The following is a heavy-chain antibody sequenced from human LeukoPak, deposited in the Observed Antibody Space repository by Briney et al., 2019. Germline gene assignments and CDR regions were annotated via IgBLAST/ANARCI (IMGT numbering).Heavy chain of an antibody. J-gene: IGHJ5*02. CDR2: INPSGGST. CDR1: GYTFTSYY. CDR3: ARDLTYCSSTSCYPHWFDP. V-gene: IGHV1-46*01. Sequence: ASVKVSCKASGYTFTSYYMHWVRQAPGQGLEWMGIINPSGGSTSYAQKFQGRVTMTRDTSTSTVYMALSSRRSEDTAVYYCARDLTYCSSTSCYPHWFDPWGQGTLVTVSS. D-gene: IGHD2-2*01.